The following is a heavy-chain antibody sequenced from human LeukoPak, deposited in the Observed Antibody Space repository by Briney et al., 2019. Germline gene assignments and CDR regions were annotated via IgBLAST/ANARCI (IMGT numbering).Heavy chain of an antibody. CDR3: AKDQRRNYGMDV. Sequence: GGSLRLSCAASGFTFSSYAMSWVRQAPGKGLEWVSAISGSGGSTYYVDSVKGRFTISRDNSKNTLYLQMNSLRGEDTAVYYCAKDQRRNYGMDVWGQGPTVTVSS. V-gene: IGHV3-23*01. CDR1: GFTFSSYA. J-gene: IGHJ6*02. CDR2: ISGSGGST.